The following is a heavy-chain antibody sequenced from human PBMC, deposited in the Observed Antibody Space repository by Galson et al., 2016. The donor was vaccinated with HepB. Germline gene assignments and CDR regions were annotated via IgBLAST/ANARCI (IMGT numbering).Heavy chain of an antibody. CDR3: GTPRIGGSYFRPFDS. CDR2: ITHDASNT. D-gene: IGHD1-26*01. CDR1: GFIFSTYG. V-gene: IGHV3-30*03. Sequence: SLRLSCAASGFIFSTYGMHWVRQAPGKGLEWVAVITHDASNTYHADSVKGRLTISRDNSKDTLYLQMNSLRPDESAVYYCGTPRIGGSYFRPFDSWGQGTLVTVSS. J-gene: IGHJ4*02.